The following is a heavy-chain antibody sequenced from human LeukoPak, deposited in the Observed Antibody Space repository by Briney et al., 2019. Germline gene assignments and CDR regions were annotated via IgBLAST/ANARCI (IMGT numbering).Heavy chain of an antibody. V-gene: IGHV3-21*01. CDR2: ISSSSSYI. CDR3: ARERSMVRVDY. D-gene: IGHD3-10*01. Sequence: GGSLRLSCAASGFTFSSYSMNGVRQAPGKGLEWVSSISSSSSYIYYADSVKGRFTISRDNAKNSLYLQMNSLRAEDTAVYYCARERSMVRVDYWGQGTLVTVSS. J-gene: IGHJ4*02. CDR1: GFTFSSYS.